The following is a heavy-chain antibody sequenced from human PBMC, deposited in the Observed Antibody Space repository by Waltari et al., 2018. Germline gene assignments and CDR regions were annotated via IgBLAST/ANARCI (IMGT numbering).Heavy chain of an antibody. J-gene: IGHJ4*02. CDR1: GYTFTSYY. Sequence: QVQLVQSGAEVKKPGASVRLSCKASGYTFTSYYLNWVRLAPGQGPEWLVVINPGGGSTIYEQKVQGRVTMSRDTSTSTVYMELSSLRSEDTAVYYCARSRILTGYFPNEEFDNWGQGTLVTVSS. V-gene: IGHV1-46*01. CDR2: INPGGGST. CDR3: ARSRILTGYFPNEEFDN. D-gene: IGHD3-9*01.